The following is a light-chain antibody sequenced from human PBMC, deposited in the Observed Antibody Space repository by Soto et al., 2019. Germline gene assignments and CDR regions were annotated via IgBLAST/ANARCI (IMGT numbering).Light chain of an antibody. V-gene: IGKV3-15*01. CDR1: QGVSSN. J-gene: IGKJ1*01. Sequence: EIVMTQSPATLSVSPGERATLSFRASQGVSSNLAWYQQKRGQAPRLLIYGASTRATGIPARFSGSGSGTEFTLTISRLEPEDFAVYYCQQYGSSPRTFGQGTKVDIK. CDR2: GAS. CDR3: QQYGSSPRT.